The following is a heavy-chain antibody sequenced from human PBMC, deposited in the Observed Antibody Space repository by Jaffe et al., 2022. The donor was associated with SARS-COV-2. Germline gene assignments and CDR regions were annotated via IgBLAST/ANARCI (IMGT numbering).Heavy chain of an antibody. D-gene: IGHD1-26*01. CDR1: GFNVRSYA. CDR2: MSGIGDTT. V-gene: IGHV3-23*01. Sequence: EVQLLESGGGLAQPGGSVRLSCEASGFNVRSYAMNWVRQAPGKGLEWVSIMSGIGDTTSYGDSVKGRFSISRDNSKNTVFLQMNGLRADDTAVYYCARGHIVGTSFWFDSWGQGTLVTVSS. J-gene: IGHJ5*01. CDR3: ARGHIVGTSFWFDS.